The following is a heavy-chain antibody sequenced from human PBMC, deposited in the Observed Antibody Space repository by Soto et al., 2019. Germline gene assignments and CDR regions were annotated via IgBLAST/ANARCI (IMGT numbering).Heavy chain of an antibody. J-gene: IGHJ4*02. CDR3: ARAQEGYYYGSGSYYFPFDD. CDR2: LIPIFGTA. V-gene: IGHV1-69*01. CDR1: GGTFSSYA. Sequence: QVQLVQSWAEVKKPGSSVKVSCKASGGTFSSYAISWVRQAPGQGLEWMGGLIPIFGTANYEQKFQGRVTITADESTNTAYMELSSLRSEDTAVYYCARAQEGYYYGSGSYYFPFDDWGQGTLVTVSS. D-gene: IGHD3-10*01.